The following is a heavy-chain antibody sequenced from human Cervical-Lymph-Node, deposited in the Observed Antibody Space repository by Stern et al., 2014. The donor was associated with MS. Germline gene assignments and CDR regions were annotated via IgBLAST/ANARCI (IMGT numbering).Heavy chain of an antibody. CDR3: AKVGAIAVAGAGSQH. Sequence: VQLVESGGGVVQPGRSLRLSCAASGFTFSSYGMRWVRQAPGKGLEWVAGIAYDGSNKYYAEYVKGRFTISRVNSKNTLYLQMNSLRAEDTAVYYCAKVGAIAVAGAGSQHWGQGTLVTVSS. J-gene: IGHJ1*01. CDR1: GFTFSSYG. D-gene: IGHD6-19*01. V-gene: IGHV3-30*18. CDR2: IAYDGSNK.